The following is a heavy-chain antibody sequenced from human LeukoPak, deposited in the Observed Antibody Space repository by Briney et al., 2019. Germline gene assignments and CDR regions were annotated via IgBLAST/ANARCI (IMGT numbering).Heavy chain of an antibody. CDR2: IYTSGST. CDR3: ARAPPVVPAAMFFDY. J-gene: IGHJ4*02. CDR1: GGSISSYY. V-gene: IGHV4-4*07. Sequence: SETLSLTCSVSGGSISSYYWSWIRQPAGKGLEWIGRIYTSGSTNYNASIKSRVTMSVDTSKNQFSLKLSSVPAADTAVYYCARAPPVVPAAMFFDYWGQGTLVTVSS. D-gene: IGHD2-2*01.